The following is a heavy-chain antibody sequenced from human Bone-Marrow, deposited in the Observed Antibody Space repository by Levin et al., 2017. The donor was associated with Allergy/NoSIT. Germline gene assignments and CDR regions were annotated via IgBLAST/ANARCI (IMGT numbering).Heavy chain of an antibody. V-gene: IGHV3-7*01. CDR2: IKGDGSEK. J-gene: IGHJ4*02. CDR3: ARDVGGSLDY. CDR1: GFTFSDYW. Sequence: GGSLRLSCAASGFTFSDYWMAWVRQAPGKGLEWVANIKGDGSEKNHVDSVKGRFTISRDNAKNSLYLQMNSLRAEDTAVYYCARDVGGSLDYWGRGTLVTVSS. D-gene: IGHD1-26*01.